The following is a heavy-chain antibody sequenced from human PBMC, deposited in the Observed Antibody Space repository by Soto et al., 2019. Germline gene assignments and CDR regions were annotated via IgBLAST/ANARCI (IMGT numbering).Heavy chain of an antibody. D-gene: IGHD3-22*01. CDR1: GYKFTSYW. CDR3: ARRHYYDSMLAFDI. V-gene: IGHV5-51*01. Sequence: GASLKISCKGSGYKFTSYWIGWVRQMPGKGLEWMGIIYPGDSDTRYSPSFQGQVTISADKSISTAYLQWSSLKASDTAMYYCARRHYYDSMLAFDIWGQGTMVTVSS. CDR2: IYPGDSDT. J-gene: IGHJ3*02.